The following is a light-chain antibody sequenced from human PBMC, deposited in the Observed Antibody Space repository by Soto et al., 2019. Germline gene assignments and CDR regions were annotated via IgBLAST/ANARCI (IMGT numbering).Light chain of an antibody. V-gene: IGKV3-11*01. CDR3: QQRSDWLT. Sequence: EIVLTQSPATLSLSPGERATLSCRASQSVSRSLAWYQQKPGQAPRLLIYDASNRATGIPARFSGSGSGTDFTLTINSLEPEDFAIYYCQQRSDWLTFGGGTKVEIK. CDR2: DAS. CDR1: QSVSRS. J-gene: IGKJ4*01.